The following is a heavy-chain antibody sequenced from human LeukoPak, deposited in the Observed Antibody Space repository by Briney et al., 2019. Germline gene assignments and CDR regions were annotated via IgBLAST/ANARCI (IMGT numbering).Heavy chain of an antibody. J-gene: IGHJ6*02. V-gene: IGHV3-23*01. CDR3: AKGIVVVPAAMLLYYYYGMDV. CDR1: GFTFSSYA. D-gene: IGHD2-2*01. Sequence: GGSLRLSCAASGFTFSSYAMSWVRQAPGKGLEWVSAISGSGGSTYYADSVKGRFTISRDNSKNTLYLQMNSLRAEDTAVYYCAKGIVVVPAAMLLYYYYGMDVRGQGTTVTVSS. CDR2: ISGSGGST.